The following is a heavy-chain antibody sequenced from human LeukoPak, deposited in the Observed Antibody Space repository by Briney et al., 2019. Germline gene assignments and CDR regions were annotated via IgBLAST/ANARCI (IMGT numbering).Heavy chain of an antibody. V-gene: IGHV4-31*03. CDR1: GGSVSSGDYY. D-gene: IGHD3-9*01. Sequence: SETLSLTCTVSGGSVSSGDYYRSWIRQHPGKGLEWIGYIYYSGSTHYNPPLKSRVTISVDTSKNQFSLKLSSVTAADTAVYYCARDMADWWFDPWGQGTLVTVSS. CDR3: ARDMADWWFDP. CDR2: IYYSGST. J-gene: IGHJ5*02.